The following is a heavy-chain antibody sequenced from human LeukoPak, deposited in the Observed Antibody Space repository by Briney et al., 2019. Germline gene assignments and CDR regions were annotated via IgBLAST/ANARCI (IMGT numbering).Heavy chain of an antibody. V-gene: IGHV4-59*01. J-gene: IGHJ6*02. CDR1: GGSISSYY. CDR2: IYYSGST. CDR3: ARGEAAAGPYYYYGMDV. Sequence: SSETLSLTCTVSGGSISSYYWSWIRQPPGKGLEWIGYIYYSGSTNYNPSLKSRVTISVDMSKNQFSLKLSSVTAADTAVYYCARGEAAAGPYYYYGMDVWGQGTTVTVSS. D-gene: IGHD6-13*01.